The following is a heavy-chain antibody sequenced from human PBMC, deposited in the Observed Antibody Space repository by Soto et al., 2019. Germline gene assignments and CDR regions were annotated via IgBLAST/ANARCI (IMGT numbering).Heavy chain of an antibody. V-gene: IGHV3-33*01. CDR2: IWYDGSNK. D-gene: IGHD3-10*01. CDR3: ARESITMVRGVDY. J-gene: IGHJ4*02. Sequence: QVQLVESGGGVVQPGRSLRLSCAASGFTFSSYGMHWVRQAPGKGLEWVAVIWYDGSNKYYADSVKGRFTISRDNSKNTLYLPINSLRAEDTAVYYCARESITMVRGVDYWGQGTLVTVSS. CDR1: GFTFSSYG.